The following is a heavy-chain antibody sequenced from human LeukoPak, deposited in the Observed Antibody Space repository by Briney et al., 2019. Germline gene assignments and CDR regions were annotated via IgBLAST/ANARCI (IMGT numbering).Heavy chain of an antibody. CDR1: GGPISSGDYY. CDR3: ARGDYYETAYAFDI. V-gene: IGHV4-30-4*01. J-gene: IGHJ3*02. CDR2: IYYSGST. Sequence: SQTLSLTCTVSGGPISSGDYYWSWIRQPPGKGLEWIGYIYYSGSTYYNPSLKSRVTISVDTSKNQFSLKLSSVTAADTAVYYCARGDYYETAYAFDIWGQGTMVTVSS. D-gene: IGHD3-22*01.